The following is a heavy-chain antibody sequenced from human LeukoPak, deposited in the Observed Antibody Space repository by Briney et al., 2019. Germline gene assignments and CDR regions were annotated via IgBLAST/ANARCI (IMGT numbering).Heavy chain of an antibody. CDR3: ARFYCSSTSCPIDAFDI. Sequence: ASVKVSCKASGYTFTGYYMHWVRQAPGQGLEWMGWINPNSGGTNYAQKFQGRVTMTGDTSISTAYMELSRLRSDDTAVYYCARFYCSSTSCPIDAFDIWGQGTVVTVSS. J-gene: IGHJ3*02. CDR1: GYTFTGYY. V-gene: IGHV1-2*02. D-gene: IGHD2-2*01. CDR2: INPNSGGT.